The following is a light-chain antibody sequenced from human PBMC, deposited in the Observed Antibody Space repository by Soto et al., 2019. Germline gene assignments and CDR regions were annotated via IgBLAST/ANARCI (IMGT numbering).Light chain of an antibody. CDR1: SSNIGSNT. Sequence: QSVLTQPPSASETPGQRVTISCSGSSSNIGSNTVNWYQQLPGTAPKLLIYSNNQRPSGVPDRFSGSKSGTSASLAISGLQSEDEDDYYCAAWDDSLNGLVFGGGTKVTVL. J-gene: IGLJ2*01. V-gene: IGLV1-44*01. CDR2: SNN. CDR3: AAWDDSLNGLV.